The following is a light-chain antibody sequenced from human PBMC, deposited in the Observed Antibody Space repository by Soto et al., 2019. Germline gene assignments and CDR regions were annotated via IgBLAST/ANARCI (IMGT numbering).Light chain of an antibody. V-gene: IGKV2D-29*01. CDR2: EVS. CDR1: QSLLGRDGKNY. CDR3: MQSVQFPRH. Sequence: DSVMTQTPLSLSVTPGQPASISCKSSQSLLGRDGKNYVSWYLQKPGHPPQLLIFEVSNHFSGVSDRSSGSGLGTELTVKISGVEAADVRVYYCMQSVQFPRHFAGGTKADIK. J-gene: IGKJ4*01.